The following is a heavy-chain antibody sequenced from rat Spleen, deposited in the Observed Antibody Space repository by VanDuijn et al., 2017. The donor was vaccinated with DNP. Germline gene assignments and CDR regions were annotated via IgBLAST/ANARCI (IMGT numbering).Heavy chain of an antibody. CDR1: GYSITRNY. J-gene: IGHJ2*01. Sequence: EVQLQESGSGLVKPSQSLSLTCSVTGYSITRNYWGWIRKFPGNKLEYIGHISYRGGTNYNPALKSRIYITRDTSKYHFFLHLNSVTTEDTATYYCARWTWYFDYWGQGVMVTVSS. CDR2: ISYRGGT. CDR3: ARWTWYFDY. V-gene: IGHV3-1*01.